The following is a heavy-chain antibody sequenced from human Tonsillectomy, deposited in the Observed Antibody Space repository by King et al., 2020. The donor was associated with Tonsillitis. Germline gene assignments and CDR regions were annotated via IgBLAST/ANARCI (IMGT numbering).Heavy chain of an antibody. J-gene: IGHJ4*02. CDR1: GGSISSGDYY. CDR2: IYYSGST. D-gene: IGHD3-9*01. CDR3: ASFLRHYDILTGYYLLFDY. Sequence: QLQESGPGLVKPSQTLSLTCTVSGGSISSGDYYWSWIRQPPGKGLEWIGYIYYSGSTYYNPSLKSRVTISVDTSKNQFSLKPSSVTAADTAVYYFASFLRHYDILTGYYLLFDYWGQGTLVTVSS. V-gene: IGHV4-30-4*01.